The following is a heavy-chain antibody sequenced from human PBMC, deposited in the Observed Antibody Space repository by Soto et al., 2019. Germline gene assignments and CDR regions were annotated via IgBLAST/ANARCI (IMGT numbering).Heavy chain of an antibody. J-gene: IGHJ4*02. D-gene: IGHD3-10*01. V-gene: IGHV3-23*01. Sequence: EVQLMESGGGLGQPGGSLRLSCAASGFTFDNYAMNWVRQAPGKGLEWVSGISATGGSTYYAASVRGRFGISRDNSKNTLDLQMNSLRAEDTAVYYCARSLDVFLWLGELLSLGFDSWGQGTLVTASS. CDR2: ISATGGST. CDR1: GFTFDNYA. CDR3: ARSLDVFLWLGELLSLGFDS.